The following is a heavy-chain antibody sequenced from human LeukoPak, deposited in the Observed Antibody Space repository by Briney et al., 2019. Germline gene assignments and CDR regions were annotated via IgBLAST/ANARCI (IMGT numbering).Heavy chain of an antibody. CDR2: IYYSGST. D-gene: IGHD4-23*01. V-gene: IGHV4-59*01. J-gene: IGHJ4*02. CDR3: ARVPLRWYSFDY. CDR1: GGSISSYY. Sequence: PSETLSLTCTVSGGSISSYYWSWIRQPPGKGLEWIGCIYYSGSTNYNPSLKSRVTISVDTSKNQFSLKLSSVTAADTAVYYCARVPLRWYSFDYWGQGTLVTVSS.